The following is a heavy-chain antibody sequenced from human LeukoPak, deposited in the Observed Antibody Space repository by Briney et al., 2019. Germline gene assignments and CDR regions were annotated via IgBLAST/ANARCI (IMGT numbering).Heavy chain of an antibody. V-gene: IGHV3-66*01. CDR3: ARGIVGALDAFDI. D-gene: IGHD1-26*01. Sequence: GGSPRLSCAASGFTVSSNYMSWVRQAPGKGLEWVSVIYSGGSTYYADSVKGRFTISRDNSKNTLYLQMNSLRAEDTAVYYCARGIVGALDAFDIWGQGTMVTVSS. CDR1: GFTVSSNY. CDR2: IYSGGST. J-gene: IGHJ3*02.